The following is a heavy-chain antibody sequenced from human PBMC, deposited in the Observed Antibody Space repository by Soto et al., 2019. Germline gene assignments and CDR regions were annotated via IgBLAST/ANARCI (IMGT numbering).Heavy chain of an antibody. CDR1: GFTFSSYS. CDR3: ARETRSGYSYGFPYYYYMDV. D-gene: IGHD5-18*01. CDR2: ISSSSSYI. V-gene: IGHV3-21*01. Sequence: GGSLRLSCAASGFTFSSYSMNWVRQAPGKGLEWVSSISSSSSYIYYADSVKGRFTISRDNAKNSLYLQMNSLRAEDTAVYYCARETRSGYSYGFPYYYYMDVWGKGTTVTVSS. J-gene: IGHJ6*03.